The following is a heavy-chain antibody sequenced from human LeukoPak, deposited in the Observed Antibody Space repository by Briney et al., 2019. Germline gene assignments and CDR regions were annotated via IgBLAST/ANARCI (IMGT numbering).Heavy chain of an antibody. CDR1: GFTFSSYA. CDR2: ISYDGSNK. D-gene: IGHD5-24*01. CDR3: ARMAATIEDY. V-gene: IGHV3-30-3*01. Sequence: GRSLRLSCAASGFTFSSYAMHWVRQAPGKGLEWVAVISYDGSNKYYADSVKGRFTISRDNAKNSLYLQMNSLRAEDTAVYYCARMAATIEDYWGQGTLVTVSS. J-gene: IGHJ4*02.